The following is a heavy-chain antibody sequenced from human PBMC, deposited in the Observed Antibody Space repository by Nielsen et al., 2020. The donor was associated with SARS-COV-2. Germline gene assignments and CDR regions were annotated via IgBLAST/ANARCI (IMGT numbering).Heavy chain of an antibody. D-gene: IGHD6-19*01. J-gene: IGHJ4*02. CDR3: ARAGLFSSGSYFDY. CDR2: IKQDGSEK. Sequence: GESLKISCTASGFTFSSYWMSWVRQAPGKGLEWVANIKQDGSEKYYVDSVKGRFTISRDNAKNSLYLQMNSLRAEDMAVYYCARAGLFSSGSYFDYWGQGTLVTVSS. V-gene: IGHV3-7*01. CDR1: GFTFSSYW.